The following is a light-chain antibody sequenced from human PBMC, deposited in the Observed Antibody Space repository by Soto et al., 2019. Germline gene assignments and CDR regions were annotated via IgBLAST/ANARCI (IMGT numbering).Light chain of an antibody. CDR3: QQSYTTPLT. CDR1: QSVVSS. J-gene: IGKJ4*01. V-gene: IGKV1-39*01. CDR2: AAS. Sequence: DIQMTQSPSSLSASVGDRVTITCRASQSVVSSLNWYQQKPGEAPNLLIYAASSLQSGVPSRFSGSGAGTDFTLTISSLQPEDFATYYCQQSYTTPLTFGGGTKVEIK.